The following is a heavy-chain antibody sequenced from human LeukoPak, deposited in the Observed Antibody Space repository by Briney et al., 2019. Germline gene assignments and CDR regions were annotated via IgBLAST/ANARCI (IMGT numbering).Heavy chain of an antibody. CDR3: ATPTPHSSDPSLYYYYMDV. J-gene: IGHJ6*03. D-gene: IGHD3-10*01. V-gene: IGHV3-23*01. CDR1: GFTFSSYA. CDR2: ISGSGGST. Sequence: GGSLRLSCAASGFTFSSYAMSWVRQAPGKGLEWVSAISGSGGSTYYADSVKGRFTISRDNSKNTLYLQMNSLRAEDTDVYYCATPTPHSSDPSLYYYYMDVWGKGTTVTISS.